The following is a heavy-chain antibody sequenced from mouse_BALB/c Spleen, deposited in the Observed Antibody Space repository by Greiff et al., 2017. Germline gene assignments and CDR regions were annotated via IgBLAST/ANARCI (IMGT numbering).Heavy chain of an antibody. Sequence: QVQLQQSGPELVRPGVSVKISCKGSSYTFTDYAMHWVKQSHAKSLEWIGIISTYYGNTNYNQKFKGKATMTVDKSSSTAYMELTRLTSEDSAVYYCARGYGGYFDYWGQGTTLTVSS. D-gene: IGHD1-2*01. CDR2: ISTYYGNT. CDR1: SYTFTDYA. CDR3: ARGYGGYFDY. V-gene: IGHV1-67*01. J-gene: IGHJ2*01.